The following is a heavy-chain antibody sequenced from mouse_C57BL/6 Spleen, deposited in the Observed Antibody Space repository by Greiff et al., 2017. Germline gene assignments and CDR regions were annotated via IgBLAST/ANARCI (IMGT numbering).Heavy chain of an antibody. CDR2: IDPSDSYT. V-gene: IGHV1-50*01. Sequence: VQLQQPGAELVKPGASVKLSCKASGYTFTSYWMQWVKQRPGQGLEWIGEIDPSDSYTNYNQKFKGKATLTVDTSSSTAYMQLSSLTSEDSAVYDCARDDYGSSYSAWFAYWGQGTLVTVSA. CDR3: ARDDYGSSYSAWFAY. CDR1: GYTFTSYW. J-gene: IGHJ3*01. D-gene: IGHD1-1*01.